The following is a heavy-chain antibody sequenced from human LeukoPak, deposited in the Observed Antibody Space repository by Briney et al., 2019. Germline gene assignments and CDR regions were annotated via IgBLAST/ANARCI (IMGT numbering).Heavy chain of an antibody. CDR3: VRDRDGYNY. V-gene: IGHV3-74*01. D-gene: IGHD5-24*01. Sequence: PGGSLRLSCTPSGFTFSNSLMHWVRQVPGKGLVWVARIDTDGSTTHYADSVKGRFTISRDNAKNTLYLQMNILRAEDTAVYYCVRDRDGYNYWGQGTLVTVSS. J-gene: IGHJ4*02. CDR2: IDTDGSTT. CDR1: GFTFSNSL.